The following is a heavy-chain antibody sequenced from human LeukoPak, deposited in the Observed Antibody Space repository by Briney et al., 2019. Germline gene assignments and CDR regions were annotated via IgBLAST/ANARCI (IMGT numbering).Heavy chain of an antibody. Sequence: GGSLRLSCAASGFTVSRNYMSWVRQAPGKGLEWVSNIYSGGSTYYADSVKGRFTISRDNSKNTLYLQMNSLRAEDTAVYYCARHERSGSYTIDYRGQGTLVTVSS. D-gene: IGHD1-26*01. CDR2: IYSGGST. CDR3: ARHERSGSYTIDY. J-gene: IGHJ4*02. V-gene: IGHV3-66*04. CDR1: GFTVSRNY.